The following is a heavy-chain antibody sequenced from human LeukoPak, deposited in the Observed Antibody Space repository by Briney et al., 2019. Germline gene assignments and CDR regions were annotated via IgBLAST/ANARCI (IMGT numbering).Heavy chain of an antibody. V-gene: IGHV1-2*02. CDR3: ARDRSGAHDAFDI. J-gene: IGHJ3*02. CDR2: INPNSGGT. CDR1: GYTFTGYY. Sequence: ASVKVSCKASGYTFTGYYMHWVRQAPGQGLEWMGWINPNSGGTNYAQKFQGRVTMTRDTSISTAYMELSRLRSDDTAVYYCARDRSGAHDAFDIWGQGTMVTVSS.